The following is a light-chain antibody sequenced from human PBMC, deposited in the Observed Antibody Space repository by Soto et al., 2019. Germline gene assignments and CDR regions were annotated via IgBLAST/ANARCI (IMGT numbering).Light chain of an antibody. CDR1: SGSIASNY. J-gene: IGLJ2*01. V-gene: IGLV6-57*03. CDR2: EDN. CDR3: QSYDSSNRGVV. Sequence: FVLTQPHSVSESPGKTVTISCTRSSGSIASNYVQWYQQRPGSAPTTVIYEDNQRPSGVPDRFSGSIDSSSNSASLTISGLKTEDEADYYCQSYDSSNRGVVFGGGTKLTVL.